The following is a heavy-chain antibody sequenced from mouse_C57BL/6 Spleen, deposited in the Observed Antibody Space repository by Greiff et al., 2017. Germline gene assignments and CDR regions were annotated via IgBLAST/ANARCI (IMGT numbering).Heavy chain of an antibody. CDR3: ASDGYYWYFDV. Sequence: QVQLQQSGPGLVQPSQSLSIPCTVSGFSLTSYGVHWVRQSPGKGLEWLGVIWSGGSTDYNAAFISRLSISKDNSKSQVFFKMTSLQADDTAIYYCASDGYYWYFDVWGTGTTVTVSS. CDR2: IWSGGST. D-gene: IGHD2-3*01. J-gene: IGHJ1*03. CDR1: GFSLTSYG. V-gene: IGHV2-2*01.